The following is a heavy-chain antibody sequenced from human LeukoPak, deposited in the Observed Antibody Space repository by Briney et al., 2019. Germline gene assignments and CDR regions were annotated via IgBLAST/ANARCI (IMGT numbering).Heavy chain of an antibody. CDR1: GYSISSGYQ. CDR2: IYYSGST. D-gene: IGHD3-22*01. Sequence: PSETLSLTCAVSGYSISSGYQWAWIRQPPGKGLEWIGYIYYSGSTNYNPSLKSRVTISVDTSKNQFSLKLSSVTAADTAVYYCAREAHYYDSSGYYLWFDPWGQGTLVTVSS. J-gene: IGHJ5*02. CDR3: AREAHYYDSSGYYLWFDP. V-gene: IGHV4-61*01.